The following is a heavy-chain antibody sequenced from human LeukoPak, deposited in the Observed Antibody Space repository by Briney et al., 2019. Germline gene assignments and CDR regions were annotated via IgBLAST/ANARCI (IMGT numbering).Heavy chain of an antibody. Sequence: SETLSLTCTVSSGSISSHHWTWIRQPPGKGLEWIGNIYDSGSTNYNPSLKSRVTISVDTSKNQCSLKLSSVTAADTAVYYCARQSISGSSLSYFDYWGQGTLVNVSS. D-gene: IGHD3-22*01. V-gene: IGHV4-59*11. CDR2: IYDSGST. CDR1: SGSISSHH. J-gene: IGHJ4*02. CDR3: ARQSISGSSLSYFDY.